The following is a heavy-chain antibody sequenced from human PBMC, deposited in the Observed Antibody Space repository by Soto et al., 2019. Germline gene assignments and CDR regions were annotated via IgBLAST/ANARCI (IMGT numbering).Heavy chain of an antibody. CDR1: GFTFDDYA. Sequence: PGGSLRLSCAASGFTFDDYAMHWVRQAPGKGLEWVSYISWNSGSIGYADSVRGRFTISRDNAKNSLYLQMNSLRAEDTALYYCAKDIKSLVPIENYSDFWGQGTLVTVSS. CDR2: ISWNSGSI. J-gene: IGHJ4*02. CDR3: AKDIKSLVPIENYSDF. V-gene: IGHV3-9*01. D-gene: IGHD1-26*01.